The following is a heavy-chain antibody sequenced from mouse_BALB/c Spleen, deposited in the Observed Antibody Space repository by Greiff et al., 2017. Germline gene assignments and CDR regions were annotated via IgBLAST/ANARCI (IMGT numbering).Heavy chain of an antibody. CDR1: GFTFSSYT. Sequence: EVQLVESGGGLVKPGGSLKLSCAASGFTFSSYTMSWVRQTPEKRLEWVATISSGGSYTYYPDSVKGRFTISRDNAKNTLYLQMSSLKSEDTAMYYCTRDREYGNYGGFAYWGQGTLVTVSA. V-gene: IGHV5-6-4*01. CDR3: TRDREYGNYGGFAY. CDR2: ISSGGSYT. J-gene: IGHJ3*01. D-gene: IGHD2-10*02.